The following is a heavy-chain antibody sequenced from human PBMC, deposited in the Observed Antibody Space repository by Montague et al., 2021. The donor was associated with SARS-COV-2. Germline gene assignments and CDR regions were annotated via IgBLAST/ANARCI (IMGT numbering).Heavy chain of an antibody. CDR3: ARHGLEGANTYYFGLDV. D-gene: IGHD1-26*01. CDR1: GGSISSSNW. Sequence: SETLSLTCAVSGGSISSSNWWSWVRQPPGKGLEWIGEIYHSGSTNYNPSLKSRVTISVDKSKNQFSLKLSSVTAVDTAVYYCARHGLEGANTYYFGLDVWGQGTTVTVSS. J-gene: IGHJ6*02. CDR2: IYHSGST. V-gene: IGHV4-4*02.